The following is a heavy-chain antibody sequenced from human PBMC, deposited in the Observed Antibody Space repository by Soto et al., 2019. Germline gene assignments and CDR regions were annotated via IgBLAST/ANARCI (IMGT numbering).Heavy chain of an antibody. J-gene: IGHJ4*02. Sequence: QVQLVQSGAEMKKPGASVKVSCKASGYTFTSYDINWERQAAGQGPEWMGSVTPRNGDTAFPQKYQGRVTVTSNTSMSTGYMELSNLGSDDTAVYYCARGGSYWARRHYFDSWGQGTLVTVSS. CDR3: ARGGSYWARRHYFDS. D-gene: IGHD2-8*02. V-gene: IGHV1-8*02. CDR2: VTPRNGDT. CDR1: GYTFTSYD.